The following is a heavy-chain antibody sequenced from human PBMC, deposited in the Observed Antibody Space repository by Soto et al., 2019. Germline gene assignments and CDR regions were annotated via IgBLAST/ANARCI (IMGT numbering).Heavy chain of an antibody. Sequence: GGSLRLSCAASGFTFSSYAMHWVRQAPGKGLEWVAVISYDGSNKYYADSVKGRFTISRDNSKNTLYLQMNSLRAEDTAVYYCAKTAIVRAAAGPNWFDPRGQGTLVTVSS. CDR1: GFTFSSYA. J-gene: IGHJ5*02. CDR3: AKTAIVRAAAGPNWFDP. V-gene: IGHV3-30-3*02. CDR2: ISYDGSNK. D-gene: IGHD6-13*01.